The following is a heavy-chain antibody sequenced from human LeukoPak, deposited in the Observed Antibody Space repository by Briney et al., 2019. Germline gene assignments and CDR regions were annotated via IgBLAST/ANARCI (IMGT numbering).Heavy chain of an antibody. V-gene: IGHV3-66*01. Sequence: GGSLRLSCAASGFTVSSNYMSWVHQAPGKGLEWVSVIYSGGSTYYADSVKGRFTISRDNSKNTLYLQMNSLRAEDTAVYYCARGYSSSTSCYDYFDYWGQGTLVTVSS. CDR1: GFTVSSNY. CDR3: ARGYSSSTSCYDYFDY. CDR2: IYSGGST. D-gene: IGHD2-2*01. J-gene: IGHJ4*02.